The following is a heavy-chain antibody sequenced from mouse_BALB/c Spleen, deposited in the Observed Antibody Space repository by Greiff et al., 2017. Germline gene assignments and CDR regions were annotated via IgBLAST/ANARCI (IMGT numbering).Heavy chain of an antibody. CDR2: IYPSDSYT. Sequence: QVQLKQPGAELVRPGASVKLSCKASGYTFTSYWINWVKQRPGQGLEWIGNIYPSDSYTNYNQKFKDKATLTVDKSSSTAYMQLSSPTSEDSAVYYCTREDYRYAMDYWGQGTSVTVSS. CDR1: GYTFTSYW. J-gene: IGHJ4*01. D-gene: IGHD2-14*01. CDR3: TREDYRYAMDY. V-gene: IGHV1-69*02.